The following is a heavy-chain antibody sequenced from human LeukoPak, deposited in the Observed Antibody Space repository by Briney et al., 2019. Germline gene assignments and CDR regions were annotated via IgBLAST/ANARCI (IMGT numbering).Heavy chain of an antibody. J-gene: IGHJ4*02. V-gene: IGHV3-74*01. D-gene: IGHD2-15*01. Sequence: PGGSLRLSCAASGFTFSSYWMHWVRQAPGKGLVWVSRINSDGSSTSYADSVKGRFTISRDNAKNTLYLQMNSLRAEDTAVYYCARDAGYCSGGSCYLFDYWGQGTLVTVSS. CDR2: INSDGSST. CDR1: GFTFSSYW. CDR3: ARDAGYCSGGSCYLFDY.